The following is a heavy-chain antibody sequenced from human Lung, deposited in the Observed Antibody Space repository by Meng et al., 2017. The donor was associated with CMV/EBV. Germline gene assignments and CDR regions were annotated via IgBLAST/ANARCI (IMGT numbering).Heavy chain of an antibody. Sequence: SXAVSGVSISTDNWWSWVRQPPGKGLEWIGEIYRSGSTNYSPSLKSRVTISIDRSKNQFSLRLTSVTAADTAVYYCAKEWLDATTGQFDYWGQGXLVTVSS. CDR3: AKEWLDATTGQFDY. V-gene: IGHV4-4*02. CDR2: IYRSGST. J-gene: IGHJ4*02. D-gene: IGHD1-26*01. CDR1: GVSISTDNW.